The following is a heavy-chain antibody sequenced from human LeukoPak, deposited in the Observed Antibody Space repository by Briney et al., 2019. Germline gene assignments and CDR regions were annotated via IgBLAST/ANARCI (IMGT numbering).Heavy chain of an antibody. CDR1: GFTFSNYW. CDR2: IKQDGSDK. D-gene: IGHD1-26*01. CDR3: AKNGGSFDY. Sequence: GGPLRLSCAASGFTFSNYWMTWVRQAPGSGLEWVATIKQDGSDKYYVDSVKGRFTVSRDNAKNSLYLQMNSLRVEDTAVYYCAKNGGSFDYWGQGTLVTVSS. J-gene: IGHJ4*02. V-gene: IGHV3-7*01.